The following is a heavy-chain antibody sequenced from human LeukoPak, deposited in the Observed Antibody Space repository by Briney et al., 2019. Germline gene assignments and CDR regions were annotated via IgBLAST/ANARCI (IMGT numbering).Heavy chain of an antibody. CDR3: ARDIAQWLVRSYYYYYGMDV. J-gene: IGHJ6*02. V-gene: IGHV1-46*01. D-gene: IGHD6-19*01. CDR2: IYPRDGST. Sequence: ASVKVSCKASGYTFTSNYIHWVRQAPGQGLEWMGMIYPRDGSTSYAQKFQGRVTMTRDTSTSTVYMELSSLRSEDTAVYYCARDIAQWLVRSYYYYYGMDVWGQGTTVTVSS. CDR1: GYTFTSNY.